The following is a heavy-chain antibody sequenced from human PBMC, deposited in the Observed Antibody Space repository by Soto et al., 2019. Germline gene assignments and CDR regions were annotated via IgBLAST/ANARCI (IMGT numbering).Heavy chain of an antibody. CDR2: IWYDGSNK. V-gene: IGHV3-33*08. CDR1: GLTFSSYE. D-gene: IGHD3-22*01. CDR3: ARERSSGYYDY. J-gene: IGHJ4*02. Sequence: VQLVESGGGLVQPGGSLRLSCAASGLTFSSYEMNWVRQAPGKGLEWVAVIWYDGSNKYYADSVKGRFTISRDNSKNTLYLQMNSLRAEDTAVYYCARERSSGYYDYWGQGTLVTVSS.